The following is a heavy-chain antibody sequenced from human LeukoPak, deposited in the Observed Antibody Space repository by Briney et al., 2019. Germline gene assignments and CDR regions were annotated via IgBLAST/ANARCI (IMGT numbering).Heavy chain of an antibody. Sequence: GGSLRLSCAAPGFTFSSYAMHWVRQAPGKGLEWVAVISYDGSNKYYADSVKGRFTISRDNSKNTLYLQMNSLRAEDTAVYYCAREKPITIFGVVMMGAFDIWGQGTMVTVSS. D-gene: IGHD3-3*01. CDR2: ISYDGSNK. J-gene: IGHJ3*02. CDR3: AREKPITIFGVVMMGAFDI. V-gene: IGHV3-30*01. CDR1: GFTFSSYA.